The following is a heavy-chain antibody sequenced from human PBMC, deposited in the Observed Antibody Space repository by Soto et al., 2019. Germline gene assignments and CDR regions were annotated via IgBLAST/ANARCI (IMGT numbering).Heavy chain of an antibody. V-gene: IGHV3-21*01. Sequence: PGKVLEWVSSISSSSSYIYYADSVKGRCTISRDNAKNSLYLQMNSLRAEDTAVYYCARDSDYYDTSGYWFPDAFDIWGQGTIVTVSS. D-gene: IGHD3-22*01. J-gene: IGHJ3*02. CDR2: ISSSSSYI. CDR3: ARDSDYYDTSGYWFPDAFDI.